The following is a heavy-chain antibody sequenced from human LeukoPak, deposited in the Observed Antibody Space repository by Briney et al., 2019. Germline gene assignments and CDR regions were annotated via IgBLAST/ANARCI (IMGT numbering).Heavy chain of an antibody. J-gene: IGHJ4*02. CDR2: ISGSGGST. V-gene: IGHV3-23*01. D-gene: IGHD3-9*01. Sequence: GGSLRLSCAASGFTFSSYAMSWVRQAPGKGLEWVSAISGSGGSTYYADSVKGRSTISRDNSKNTLYLQMNSLRAEDTAVYYCAKEGRGLLRYFDWLLYPGKYYFDYWGQGTLVTVSS. CDR3: AKEGRGLLRYFDWLLYPGKYYFDY. CDR1: GFTFSSYA.